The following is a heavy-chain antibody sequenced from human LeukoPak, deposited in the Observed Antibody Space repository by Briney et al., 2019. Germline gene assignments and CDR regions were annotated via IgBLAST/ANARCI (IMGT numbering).Heavy chain of an antibody. J-gene: IGHJ4*02. Sequence: GASVKVSCKASGYTFTGYYMHWVRQAPGQGLEWMGWINPNSGGANYAQKFQGRVTMTRDTSISTAYMELSRLRSDDTAVYYCAASHSGSGNYYFDYWGQATLVTVSS. CDR2: INPNSGGA. D-gene: IGHD3-10*01. CDR1: GYTFTGYY. CDR3: AASHSGSGNYYFDY. V-gene: IGHV1-2*02.